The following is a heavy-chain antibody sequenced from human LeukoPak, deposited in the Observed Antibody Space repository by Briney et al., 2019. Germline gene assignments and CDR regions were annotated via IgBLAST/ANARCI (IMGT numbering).Heavy chain of an antibody. CDR1: GYSFTSYW. J-gene: IGHJ2*01. Sequence: GESLRISCKGSGYSFTSYWIGWVRQMPGKGLEWMGIIYPGDPDTTYSPSFQGQVTISADKSISTAYLQWSSLKASDTAMYYCARLRDYDRYFDRWGRGTLVTVSS. CDR3: ARLRDYDRYFDR. CDR2: IYPGDPDT. V-gene: IGHV5-51*01. D-gene: IGHD3-22*01.